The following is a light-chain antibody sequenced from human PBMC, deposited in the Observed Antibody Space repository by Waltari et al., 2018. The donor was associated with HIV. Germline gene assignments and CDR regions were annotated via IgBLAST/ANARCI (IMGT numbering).Light chain of an antibody. J-gene: IGKJ2*01. V-gene: IGKV1-39*01. CDR2: GTS. Sequence: DIQMTQFPSSLSASVGDRVTITCRASQTITSYLNWYQQKPGKAPKLLIYGTSNLQSGVSSRFSGSGSGADFTLTIRSAQLEDFATYYCHQSYSTPYTFGQGTRLEIK. CDR1: QTITSY. CDR3: HQSYSTPYT.